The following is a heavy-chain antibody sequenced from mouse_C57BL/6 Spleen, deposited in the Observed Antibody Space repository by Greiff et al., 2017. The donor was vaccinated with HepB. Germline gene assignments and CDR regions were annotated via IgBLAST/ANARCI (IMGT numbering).Heavy chain of an antibody. CDR1: GYTFTSYW. D-gene: IGHD1-1*01. CDR2: IDPSDSYT. CDR3: ARNSSPFAY. Sequence: VQLQQPGAELVKPGASVKLSCKASGYTFTSYWMQWVKQRPGQGLEWIGEIDPSDSYTNYNQKFKGKATLTVDTSSSTAYMQLSSLTSEDSAVYYCARNSSPFAYWGQGTLVTVSA. V-gene: IGHV1-50*01. J-gene: IGHJ3*01.